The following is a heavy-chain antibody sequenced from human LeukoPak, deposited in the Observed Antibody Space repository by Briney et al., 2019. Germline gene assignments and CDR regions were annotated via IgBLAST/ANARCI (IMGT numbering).Heavy chain of an antibody. Sequence: PGGSLRLSCVAAGFTFSNYVMSWVRPTRGKGLEGVSSISGSGGTTYYADTVKGRFTISRDNSRNTLYLQMNSLRDEDTAVYYCARDGDSAVATRVFDYWGQGTLVTVSS. D-gene: IGHD5-18*01. V-gene: IGHV3-23*01. CDR3: ARDGDSAVATRVFDY. CDR2: ISGSGGTT. J-gene: IGHJ4*02. CDR1: GFTFSNYV.